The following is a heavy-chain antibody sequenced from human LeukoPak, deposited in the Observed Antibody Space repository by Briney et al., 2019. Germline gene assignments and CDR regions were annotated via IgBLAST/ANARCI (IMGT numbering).Heavy chain of an antibody. CDR2: ISSSSSYI. CDR1: GFTFSSYS. D-gene: IGHD1-26*01. V-gene: IGHV3-21*01. J-gene: IGHJ4*02. Sequence: TGGSLRLSCAASGFTFSSYSMNWVRQAPGKGLEWVSSISSSSSYINYADSVKGRFTISRDNAKNSLYLQMNSLRAEDTAVYYCVRDLGGRSGHWGQGTLVTVSS. CDR3: VRDLGGRSGH.